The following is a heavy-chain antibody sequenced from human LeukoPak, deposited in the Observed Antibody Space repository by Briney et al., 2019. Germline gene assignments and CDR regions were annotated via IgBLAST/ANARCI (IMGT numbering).Heavy chain of an antibody. CDR1: GYTFTSYA. D-gene: IGHD6-19*01. Sequence: ASVKVSCKASGYTFTSYAMHWVRQAPGQRLEWMGSINAGNGNTKYSQKFQGRVTITGDTSASTAYMELSSLRSEDTAVYYCARAGQWLVLDFDYWGQGTLVTVSS. J-gene: IGHJ4*02. CDR2: INAGNGNT. V-gene: IGHV1-3*01. CDR3: ARAGQWLVLDFDY.